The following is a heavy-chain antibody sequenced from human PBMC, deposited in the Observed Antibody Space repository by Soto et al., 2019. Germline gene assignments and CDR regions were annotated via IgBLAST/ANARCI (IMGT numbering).Heavy chain of an antibody. CDR3: ARHTGYCSGGRCYDNWFDP. CDR1: GDSICSSSYY. J-gene: IGHJ5*02. CDR2: IYFRGTT. D-gene: IGHD2-15*01. V-gene: IGHV4-39*01. Sequence: PSETLSLTCTVSGDSICSSSYYCGWIRQPPGKGLEWIASIYFRGTTYYNPSLKSRVTVSVDTSKNQFSLKLSSVTAPDTAVYYCARHTGYCSGGRCYDNWFDPWGQGTLVTVSS.